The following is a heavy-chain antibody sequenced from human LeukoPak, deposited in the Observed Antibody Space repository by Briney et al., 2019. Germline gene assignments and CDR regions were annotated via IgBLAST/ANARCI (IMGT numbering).Heavy chain of an antibody. V-gene: IGHV1-2*02. D-gene: IGHD3-22*01. CDR1: GYTFTGYY. CDR3: ARRYYYDGSGLRLDV. CDR2: INPNSGGT. Sequence: ASVKVSCKASGYTFTGYYMHWVRQAPGQGLEWMGWINPNSGGTNYAQKFQGRVTMTRDTSISTAYMKLSSLRSEDTAVYYCARRYYYDGSGLRLDVWGKGTPVTVSS. J-gene: IGHJ6*04.